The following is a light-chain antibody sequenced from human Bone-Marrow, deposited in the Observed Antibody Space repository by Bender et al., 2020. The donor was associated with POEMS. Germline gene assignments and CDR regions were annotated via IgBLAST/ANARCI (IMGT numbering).Light chain of an antibody. CDR3: CSYAGSTTFYV. J-gene: IGLJ1*01. CDR1: SSDVGAYNY. CDR2: DVS. Sequence: QSALTQPPSASGSLGQSVTISCTGSSSDVGAYNYVSWYQQHPDKAPTVMIYDVSHRPSGVSNRFSGSKSGNTASLTISGLQAEDEADYYCCSYAGSTTFYVFGTATKVTVL. V-gene: IGLV2-14*03.